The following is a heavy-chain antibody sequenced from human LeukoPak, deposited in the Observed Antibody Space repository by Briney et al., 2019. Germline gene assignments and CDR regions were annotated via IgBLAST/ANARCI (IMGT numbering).Heavy chain of an antibody. D-gene: IGHD3-22*01. Sequence: ASVKVSCKASEYTFTGYYIHWVRQAPGQGLEWMGWIDPNTGDSNYVQKFQGRVTMTRDMSTSTVYMELSGLRSEDTAVYYCARDYDSKHRLGYYFDYWGQGTLVTVSS. CDR1: EYTFTGYY. V-gene: IGHV1-2*02. CDR2: IDPNTGDS. J-gene: IGHJ4*02. CDR3: ARDYDSKHRLGYYFDY.